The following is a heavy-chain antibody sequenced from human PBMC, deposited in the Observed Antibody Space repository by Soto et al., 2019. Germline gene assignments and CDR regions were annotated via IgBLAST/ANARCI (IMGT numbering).Heavy chain of an antibody. Sequence: SETLSLTCAVYGGSFSGYYWSWIRQPPGRGLEWIGEINHSGSTYYNPSLTSRVTISVDTSTNHFSLKLTSVTAADAAVYYCARGGIAARLQHWGQGALVTVSS. CDR3: ARGGIAARLQH. CDR2: INHSGST. V-gene: IGHV4-34*01. CDR1: GGSFSGYY. J-gene: IGHJ1*01. D-gene: IGHD6-6*01.